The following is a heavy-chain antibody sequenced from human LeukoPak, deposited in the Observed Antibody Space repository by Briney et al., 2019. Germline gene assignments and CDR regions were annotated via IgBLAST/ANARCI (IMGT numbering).Heavy chain of an antibody. CDR2: ISSSSSYI. Sequence: GGSLRLSCAASGFTFSSYSMNWVRQAPGKGLEWVSSISSSSSYIYYADSVKGRSTISRDNAKNSLYLQMNSLRAEDTAVYYCARGTSGWYVVDYWGQGTLVTVSS. CDR3: ARGTSGWYVVDY. D-gene: IGHD6-19*01. V-gene: IGHV3-21*01. J-gene: IGHJ4*02. CDR1: GFTFSSYS.